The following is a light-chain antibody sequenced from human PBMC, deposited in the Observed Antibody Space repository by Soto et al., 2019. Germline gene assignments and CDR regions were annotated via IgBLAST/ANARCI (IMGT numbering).Light chain of an antibody. V-gene: IGKV1-5*01. CDR2: DVS. J-gene: IGKJ4*01. Sequence: DILMTQFPATLSASVGDRVTITCRASQRISRWLAWYQQKPGKAPKLLIYDVSSLESGVPSRFSGSGSGTEFTLTISCLQPDDFATYYCQQYDSYSLTFGGGTKVDIK. CDR3: QQYDSYSLT. CDR1: QRISRW.